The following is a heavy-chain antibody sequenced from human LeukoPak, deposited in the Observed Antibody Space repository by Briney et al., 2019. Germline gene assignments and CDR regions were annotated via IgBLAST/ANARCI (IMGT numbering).Heavy chain of an antibody. V-gene: IGHV3-64D*06. J-gene: IGHJ4*02. CDR2: ISSDGDST. Sequence: PGGSLRLSCSASGFTFSSYAMHWVRQAPGKGLQYVSAISSDGDSTYYADSVKGRFTIFRDNSMKTLYLQMSSLRPDDTAVYYCARQYYDSSGPIDYWGQGTLVTVSS. CDR3: ARQYYDSSGPIDY. D-gene: IGHD3-22*01. CDR1: GFTFSSYA.